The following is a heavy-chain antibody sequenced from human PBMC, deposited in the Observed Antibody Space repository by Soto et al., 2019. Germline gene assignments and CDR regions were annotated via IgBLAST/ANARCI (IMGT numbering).Heavy chain of an antibody. Sequence: TLSLTCTVSGGSISSADYYWRWIRQHPGKVLEWIGYIYNRGSTFYNPSLKSRVTISVDTYKNQFYLKLSSVTAADTAVYYCARRSYASSSPFAPFCQGPLVT. CDR3: ARRSYASSSPFAP. CDR1: GGSISSADYY. CDR2: IYNRGST. D-gene: IGHD3-22*01. V-gene: IGHV4-31*03. J-gene: IGHJ5*02.